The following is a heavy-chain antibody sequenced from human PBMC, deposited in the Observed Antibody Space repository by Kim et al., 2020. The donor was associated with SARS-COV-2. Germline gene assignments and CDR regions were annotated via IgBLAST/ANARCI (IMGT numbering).Heavy chain of an antibody. CDR2: IIPSFGRT. J-gene: IGHJ4*02. CDR1: GGTFRSHA. D-gene: IGHD3-10*01. Sequence: SVKVSCRASGGTFRSHAVSWVRQAPGQGFEWTGEIIPSFGRTNYARQFQGRVTITVDESTSTAYMELNSLRYEDTAVYYCARGYGSGTYFDLWGQGTLVTVSS. V-gene: IGHV1-69*13. CDR3: ARGYGSGTYFDL.